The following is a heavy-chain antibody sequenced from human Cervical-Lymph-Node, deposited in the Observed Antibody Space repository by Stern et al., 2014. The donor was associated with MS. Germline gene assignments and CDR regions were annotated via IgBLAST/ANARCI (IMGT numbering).Heavy chain of an antibody. Sequence: QVTLRESGPSLVKPTQTLTLTCTFSGFSLSSSGMCVSWIRQPQGKALEWLALIDSDDDKYYSTSLQTRLAISKDTSKNQVVLTMTNMDPADTATYYCARIRTVTTESYYYYYGMDVWGQGTTVTVSS. CDR3: ARIRTVTTESYYYYYGMDV. V-gene: IGHV2-70*01. D-gene: IGHD4-17*01. CDR2: IDSDDDK. CDR1: GFSLSSSGMC. J-gene: IGHJ6*02.